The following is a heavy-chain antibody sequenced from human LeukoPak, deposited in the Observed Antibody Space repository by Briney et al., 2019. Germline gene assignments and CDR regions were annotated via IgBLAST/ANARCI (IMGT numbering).Heavy chain of an antibody. CDR2: INHSGST. J-gene: IGHJ4*02. CDR3: ARGRRELKYGPDY. D-gene: IGHD2/OR15-2a*01. Sequence: SETLSLTCAVYGGSFSGYYWSWIRQPPGKGLEWIGEINHSGSTNYNPSLKSRVTISLDSSANQFSLGLSSVTAADTAVYYCARGRRELKYGPDYWGQGTVVTVSS. V-gene: IGHV4-34*01. CDR1: GGSFSGYY.